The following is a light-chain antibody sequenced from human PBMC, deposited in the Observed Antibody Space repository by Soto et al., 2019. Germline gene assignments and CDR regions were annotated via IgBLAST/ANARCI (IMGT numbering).Light chain of an antibody. Sequence: QSALTQPASVSGSPGQSITISCTGTNGDVGSYDLVSWYQQYPGKAPKLIIYEVNKRPSGVSNRFSGAKSSNTAYLTISGLQTEDEADYDCCSYAGGNTLIFGGGTKGTVL. V-gene: IGLV2-23*02. CDR3: CSYAGGNTLI. CDR1: NGDVGSYDL. J-gene: IGLJ2*01. CDR2: EVN.